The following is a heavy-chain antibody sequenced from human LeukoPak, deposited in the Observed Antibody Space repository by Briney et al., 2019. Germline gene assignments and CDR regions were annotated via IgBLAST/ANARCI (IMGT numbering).Heavy chain of an antibody. CDR2: INPNSGGT. Sequence: ASVKVSCKASGYTFTGYYMHWVRQAPGQGLEWMGRINPNSGGTNYAQKFQGWVTMTRDTSISTAYMELSRLRSDDTAVYYCARSDGPREYRPFDYWGQGTLVTVSS. CDR1: GYTFTGYY. CDR3: ARSDGPREYRPFDY. J-gene: IGHJ4*02. D-gene: IGHD2/OR15-2a*01. V-gene: IGHV1-2*04.